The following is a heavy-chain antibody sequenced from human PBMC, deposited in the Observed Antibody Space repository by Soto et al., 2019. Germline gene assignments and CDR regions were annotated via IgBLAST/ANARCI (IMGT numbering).Heavy chain of an antibody. CDR1: GDSVSIYSGA. CDR3: ASDPGYSHAY. D-gene: IGHD5-12*01. CDR2: TYYRSKWYY. V-gene: IGHV6-1*01. Sequence: PSQTLSLTCVISGDSVSIYSGAWNWIRQSPSRGLEWLGRTYYRSKWYYDYAESVKSRIIISVDTSKNQFSLQLNSVTPEDAAVYYCASDPGYSHAYRAQRTPVPVSS. J-gene: IGHJ4*02.